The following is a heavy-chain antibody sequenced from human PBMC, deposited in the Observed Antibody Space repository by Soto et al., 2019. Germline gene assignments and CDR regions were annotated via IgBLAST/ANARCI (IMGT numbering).Heavy chain of an antibody. V-gene: IGHV1-69*06. J-gene: IGHJ6*02. CDR2: IIPIFATP. CDR1: GGTFSTYA. Sequence: QVQLLQSGAEVKKPVSSVKVSCTASGGTFSTYAISWVRQAPGQGLEWMGGIIPIFATPSYAQKFQGRVTITADKSTSTAYMELSSLRSEDTAVYYCAREGPVAGNYGMDVWGQGTTVTVSS. CDR3: AREGPVAGNYGMDV. D-gene: IGHD6-19*01.